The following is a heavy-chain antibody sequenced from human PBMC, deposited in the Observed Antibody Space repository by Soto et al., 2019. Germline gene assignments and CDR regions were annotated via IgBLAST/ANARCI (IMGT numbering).Heavy chain of an antibody. Sequence: EVQLVESGGGVVQPGGSLRLSCVASGFTFSDHYMDWVRQAPWKGPEWVGRIRNRANSYTIEYAASARGRFTISRDDSKNSLYLQMNSLITEDTAVYYCSRVMRAVAGRTWFDPWGQGTLVTVSS. J-gene: IGHJ5*02. CDR3: SRVMRAVAGRTWFDP. D-gene: IGHD6-19*01. V-gene: IGHV3-72*01. CDR1: GFTFSDHY. CDR2: IRNRANSYTI.